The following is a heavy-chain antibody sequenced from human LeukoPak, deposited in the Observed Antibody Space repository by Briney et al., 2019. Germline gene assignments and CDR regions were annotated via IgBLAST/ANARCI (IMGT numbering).Heavy chain of an antibody. V-gene: IGHV5-51*01. CDR2: IYPPDSDT. CDR3: ARPGDDSSGYSDTFDI. CDR1: GYSFTSYW. J-gene: IGHJ3*02. D-gene: IGHD3-22*01. Sequence: GESLKISCKGSGYSFTSYWIGWVRQMPGKGLEWMAIIYPPDSDTRYSPSFQGHVTISVDKSINTAYLQWSSLKASDTGMYYCARPGDDSSGYSDTFDIWGQGTMVTVSS.